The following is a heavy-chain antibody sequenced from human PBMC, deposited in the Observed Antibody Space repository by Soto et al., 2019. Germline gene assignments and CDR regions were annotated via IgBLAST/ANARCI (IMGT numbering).Heavy chain of an antibody. CDR2: TSYDGLNT. CDR3: AKSSSGLRDYFDS. D-gene: IGHD3-10*01. CDR1: GFRFSLFW. J-gene: IGHJ4*02. Sequence: PGGSLRLSCAASGFRFSLFWMSWVRQTPGKGLEWVATTSYDGLNTFYGESVRGRFSISRDTSKNTLFLQMDSLKTEDTAVYFCAKSSSGLRDYFDSWGRGTLVTVSS. V-gene: IGHV3-30*18.